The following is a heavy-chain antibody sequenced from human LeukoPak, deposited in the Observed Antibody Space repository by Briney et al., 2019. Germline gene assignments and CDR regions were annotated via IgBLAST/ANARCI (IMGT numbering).Heavy chain of an antibody. V-gene: IGHV3-23*01. D-gene: IGHD3-16*01. J-gene: IGHJ4*02. CDR1: GFSFSSYA. CDR2: ISGSDGST. CDR3: AKDGGQGADY. Sequence: GGSLRLSCAASGFSFSSYAMSWVRQAPGKGLEWVSGISGSDGSTYYADSVKGRFTISRDNSKNTLYLQMNSLRAEDMAVYHCAKDGGQGADYWGQGTLVSVSS.